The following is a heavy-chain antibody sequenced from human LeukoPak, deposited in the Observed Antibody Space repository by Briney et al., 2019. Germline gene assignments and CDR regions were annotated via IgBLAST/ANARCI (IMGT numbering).Heavy chain of an antibody. CDR1: GASINSDY. Sequence: SETLSLTCTVSGASINSDYWTWVRQVAGKGLEWIGRIFASGSTIYNPYLRSRITMSVDTSKNQFSLDLSSVTAADTGVYYCVRGWAPRGEKSSFASWGQGTLVTVSS. V-gene: IGHV4-4*07. D-gene: IGHD3-10*01. J-gene: IGHJ4*02. CDR3: VRGWAPRGEKSSFAS. CDR2: IFASGST.